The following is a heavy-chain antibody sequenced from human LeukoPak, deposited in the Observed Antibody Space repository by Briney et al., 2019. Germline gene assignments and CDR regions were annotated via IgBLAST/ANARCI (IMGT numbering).Heavy chain of an antibody. CDR3: ARDDGYGTTDY. D-gene: IGHD1-1*01. J-gene: IGHJ4*02. V-gene: IGHV3-7*03. CDR1: GFTFSSYW. CDR2: IKQDGSEK. Sequence: GGSLRLSCAASGFTFSSYWMSWVRQVPGKGLEWVANIKQDGSEKYYVDSVKGRFTISRDNAKNSLYLQMNSLRAEDTAVYYCARDDGYGTTDYWGQGTLVTVSS.